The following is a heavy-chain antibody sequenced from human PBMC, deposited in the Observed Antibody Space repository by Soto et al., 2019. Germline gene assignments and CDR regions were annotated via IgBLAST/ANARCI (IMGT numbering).Heavy chain of an antibody. V-gene: IGHV3-33*01. J-gene: IGHJ6*03. D-gene: IGHD3-3*01. CDR2: IWYDGSNK. CDR3: AREPVDFWSGYYTRPTYYYYYMDV. Sequence: QVQLVESGGGVVQPGRSLRLSCAASGFTFSSYGMHWVRQAPGKGLEWVAVIWYDGSNKYYADSVKGQFTISRDNSKNTLYLQMNSLRAEDTAVYYCAREPVDFWSGYYTRPTYYYYYMDVWGKGTTVTVSS. CDR1: GFTFSSYG.